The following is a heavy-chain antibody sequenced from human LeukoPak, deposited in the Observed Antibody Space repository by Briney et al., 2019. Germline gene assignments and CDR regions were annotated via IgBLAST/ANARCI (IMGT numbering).Heavy chain of an antibody. Sequence: GASVKVSCKASGYTFTGYYMHWVRQAPGQGLEWMGRINPNSGGTNYAQKFQRRVTMTRDTSISTAYVELSRLRSDDTAVYYCARSVNWNYNWFDPWGQGTPVTVSS. D-gene: IGHD1-7*01. CDR2: INPNSGGT. V-gene: IGHV1-2*06. CDR1: GYTFTGYY. J-gene: IGHJ5*02. CDR3: ARSVNWNYNWFDP.